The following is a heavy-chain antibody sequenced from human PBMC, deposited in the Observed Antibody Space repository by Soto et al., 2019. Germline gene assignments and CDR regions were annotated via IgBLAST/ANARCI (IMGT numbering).Heavy chain of an antibody. CDR3: ARVLDSSFNYYYGMDA. J-gene: IGHJ6*02. CDR2: VYYSGST. Sequence: SETLSLTCTVSGGSISSGDYYWSWIRQPPGKGLEWIGYVYYSGSTYYNPSLKSRVTISVDTSKNQFSLKLSSVTAADTAVYYCARVLDSSFNYYYGMDAWGQGTTVTVSS. V-gene: IGHV4-30-4*01. CDR1: GGSISSGDYY. D-gene: IGHD6-6*01.